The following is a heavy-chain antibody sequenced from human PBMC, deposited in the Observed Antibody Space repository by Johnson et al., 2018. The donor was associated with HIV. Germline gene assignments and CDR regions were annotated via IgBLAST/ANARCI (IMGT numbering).Heavy chain of an antibody. V-gene: IGHV3-66*01. J-gene: IGHJ3*01. CDR2: IYSGGGT. Sequence: VQLMEYGGGLVPPGGSLRISCAASGFSVNTYYMSWVRQAPGKGLEWVSVIYSGGGTYYADSVKGRFTISRDNSKNTLYLQMNSLRAEDTAVYYCARDRDYGSGAFDVWGQGTMVTVSS. CDR1: GFSVNTYY. CDR3: ARDRDYGSGAFDV. D-gene: IGHD3-10*01.